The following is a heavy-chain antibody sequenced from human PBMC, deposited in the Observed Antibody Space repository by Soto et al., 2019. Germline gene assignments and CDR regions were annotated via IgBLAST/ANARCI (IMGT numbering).Heavy chain of an antibody. D-gene: IGHD2-15*01. CDR3: SGCSGGACHQNYGMDV. J-gene: IGHJ6*02. V-gene: IGHV3-21*01. CDR1: GFTFSSCT. Sequence: EVHLVESGGGLVKPGGSLRLSCAVSGFTFSSCTRNWVRQAPGKGLEWVSSISPSTSHIYYADSVKGRFTISRDNAKNSLFLQMNSLRAEDTAVYSCSGCSGGACHQNYGMDVWGQGTTVTVSS. CDR2: ISPSTSHI.